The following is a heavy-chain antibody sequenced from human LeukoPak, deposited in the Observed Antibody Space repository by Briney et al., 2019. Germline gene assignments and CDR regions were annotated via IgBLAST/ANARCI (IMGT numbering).Heavy chain of an antibody. J-gene: IGHJ4*02. CDR1: GGSISSGGYS. V-gene: IGHV4-30-2*01. CDR3: ARVAYDYVWGSYRPRNYYFDY. Sequence: SETLSLTCAVSGGSISSGGYSWSWTRQPPGKGLEWIGYIYHSGSTYYNPSLKSRVTISVDRSKNQFSLKLSSVTAADTAAYYCARVAYDYVWGSYRPRNYYFDYWGQGTLVTVSS. CDR2: IYHSGST. D-gene: IGHD3-16*02.